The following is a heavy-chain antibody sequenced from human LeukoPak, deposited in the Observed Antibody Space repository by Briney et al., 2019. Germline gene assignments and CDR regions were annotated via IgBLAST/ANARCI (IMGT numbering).Heavy chain of an antibody. CDR3: ASLRVVAATTVFDY. J-gene: IGHJ4*02. V-gene: IGHV3-21*01. D-gene: IGHD2-15*01. CDR1: GFTFSSYS. Sequence: PGGSLRLSCAASGFTFSSYSMNWVRQAPGKGLEWVSSISSSSSYIYYADSVKGRFTISRDNAKNSLYLQMNSLRAEDTAVYYCASLRVVAATTVFDYWGQGTLVTVSS. CDR2: ISSSSSYI.